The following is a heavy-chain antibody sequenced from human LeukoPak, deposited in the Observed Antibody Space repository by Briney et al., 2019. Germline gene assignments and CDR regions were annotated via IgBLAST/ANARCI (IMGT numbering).Heavy chain of an antibody. J-gene: IGHJ5*02. Sequence: SETLSLTCTVSGYSISSGYYWGWIRQPPGKGLEWIGSTYHSGSTYYNPSLKSRVTISVDTSKNQFSLKLSSVTAADTAVYYCARAVVVPAAINGWFEPWGQGTLVTVSS. CDR1: GYSISSGYY. D-gene: IGHD2-2*02. CDR3: ARAVVVPAAINGWFEP. V-gene: IGHV4-38-2*02. CDR2: TYHSGST.